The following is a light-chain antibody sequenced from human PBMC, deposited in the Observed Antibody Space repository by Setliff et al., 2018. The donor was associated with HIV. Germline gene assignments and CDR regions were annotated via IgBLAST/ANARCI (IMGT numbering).Light chain of an antibody. Sequence: QSALAQPASVSGSPGQSITISCTGSRSDVGNTLSVSWYQQNVGEVPKLLIYEVDRRPSGISHRFSGSKSGNTASLTISGLQAEDEADYYCSSYTSNNLYVFGTGTKVTVL. V-gene: IGLV2-14*03. CDR3: SSYTSNNLYV. J-gene: IGLJ1*01. CDR2: EVD. CDR1: RSDVGNTLS.